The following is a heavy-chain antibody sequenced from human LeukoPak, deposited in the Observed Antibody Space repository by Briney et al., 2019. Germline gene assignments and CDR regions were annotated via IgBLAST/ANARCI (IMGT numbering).Heavy chain of an antibody. Sequence: GGSLRLSCAASGFTFSSYGMNWVRQAPGKGLEWVSSISGNTNYIYYAESMRGRFTISRDNAKNSLYLQMNSLRAEDTAVYYCARGLHSSGWYNWFDPWGQGTLVTVSS. CDR2: ISGNTNYI. D-gene: IGHD6-19*01. V-gene: IGHV3-21*01. CDR3: ARGLHSSGWYNWFDP. CDR1: GFTFSSYG. J-gene: IGHJ5*02.